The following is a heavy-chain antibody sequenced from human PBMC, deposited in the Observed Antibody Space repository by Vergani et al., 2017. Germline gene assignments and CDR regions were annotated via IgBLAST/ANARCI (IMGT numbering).Heavy chain of an antibody. CDR3: ASAYGDYRRSINWFDP. CDR1: GGPISSSNW. D-gene: IGHD4-17*01. CDR2: IYHSGST. V-gene: IGHV4-4*03. J-gene: IGHJ5*02. Sequence: QVQLQESGPGLVKPPGTLSLTCAVSGGPISSSNWWSWVRQPPGKGLEWIGEIYHSGSTNYNPSLKSRVTISVDKSKNQFSLKLSSVTATDTAVYYCASAYGDYRRSINWFDPWGQGTLVTVSS.